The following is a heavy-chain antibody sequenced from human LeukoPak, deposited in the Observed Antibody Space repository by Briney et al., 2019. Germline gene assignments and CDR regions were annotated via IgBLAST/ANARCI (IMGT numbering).Heavy chain of an antibody. CDR3: ASVPTQWLAIDY. CDR2: IYYSGST. V-gene: IGHV4-39*01. D-gene: IGHD6-19*01. Sequence: SETLSLTCTVSGGSISSSSYYWGWIRQPPGKGLEWIGSIYYSGSTYYNPSLKSRVTISVDTSKNQFSLKLSSVTVADTAVYCCASVPTQWLAIDYWGQGTLVTVSS. J-gene: IGHJ4*02. CDR1: GGSISSSSYY.